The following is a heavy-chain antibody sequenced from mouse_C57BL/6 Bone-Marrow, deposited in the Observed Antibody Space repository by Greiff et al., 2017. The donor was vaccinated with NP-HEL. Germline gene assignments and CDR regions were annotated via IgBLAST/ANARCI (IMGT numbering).Heavy chain of an antibody. CDR2: IRNKANGYTT. Sequence: EVKLMESGGGLVQPGGSLSLSCAASGFTFTDYYMSWVRQPPGKALEWLGFIRNKANGYTTEYSASVKGRFTISRDNSQSILYLQMNALGAEDSATYYCARHITTVVAPLFDYWGQGTTLTVSS. CDR3: ARHITTVVAPLFDY. V-gene: IGHV7-3*01. J-gene: IGHJ2*01. CDR1: GFTFTDYY. D-gene: IGHD1-1*01.